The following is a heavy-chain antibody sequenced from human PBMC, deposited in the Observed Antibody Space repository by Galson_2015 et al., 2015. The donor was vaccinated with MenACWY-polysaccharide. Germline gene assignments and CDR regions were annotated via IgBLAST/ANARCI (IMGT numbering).Heavy chain of an antibody. CDR1: GGSSNGFY. Sequence: SETLSLTCAVHGGSSNGFYWSWIRQPPGKGLEWIGEINHSGDTNYNPSLKSRVSLVVDTSQNQFSLRVTTVTAADTAGNYCASGRRQDYYDSGPNYSYYYYSGIDVWGRGATVTVSS. CDR2: INHSGDT. D-gene: IGHD3-10*01. V-gene: IGHV4-34*01. CDR3: ASGRRQDYYDSGPNYSYYYYSGIDV. J-gene: IGHJ6*02.